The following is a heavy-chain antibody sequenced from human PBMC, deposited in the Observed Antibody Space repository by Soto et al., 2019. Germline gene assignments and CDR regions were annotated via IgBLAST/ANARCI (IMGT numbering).Heavy chain of an antibody. CDR3: AKAITLRGLLIGVVITTHYFDC. V-gene: IGHV3-30*18. J-gene: IGHJ4*02. D-gene: IGHD3-22*01. Sequence: GGSLRLSCAASGFTFSSYGMHWVRQAPGKGLEWVAVISYDGSNKYYADSVKGRLTISRDNSTNTLYLQMNSLRAEDTAVYYCAKAITLRGLLIGVVITTHYFDCWGQGSLVTVSS. CDR2: ISYDGSNK. CDR1: GFTFSSYG.